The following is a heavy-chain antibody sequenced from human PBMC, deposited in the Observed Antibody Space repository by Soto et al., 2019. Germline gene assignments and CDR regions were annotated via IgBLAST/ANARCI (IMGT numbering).Heavy chain of an antibody. V-gene: IGHV3-73*01. CDR1: GFTFSGSA. Sequence: EVQLVESGGGLVQPGGSLKLSCAASGFTFSGSAMHWVRQASGKGLEWVGRIRSKANNYETAYGASVKGRFTISRDDSKNTAYLHMNSLKTEDTAVYYCSRQASDFWSGKPQYYLDVWGKGTTVTVSS. D-gene: IGHD3-3*01. CDR2: IRSKANNYET. J-gene: IGHJ6*03. CDR3: SRQASDFWSGKPQYYLDV.